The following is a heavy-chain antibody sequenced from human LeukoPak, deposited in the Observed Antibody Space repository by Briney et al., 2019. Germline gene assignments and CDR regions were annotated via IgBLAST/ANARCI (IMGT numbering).Heavy chain of an antibody. Sequence: SETLSLTCTVSGGSVSSGSYYWNWIRQPPGKGLEWMGYIYYSGSTNYNPSLKSRVTISLDTSKNQLSLKLSSVTAADTAVYYCARISIYYDSSGYSFDPWGQGTLVTVSS. D-gene: IGHD3-22*01. CDR1: GGSVSSGSYY. V-gene: IGHV4-61*01. J-gene: IGHJ5*02. CDR3: ARISIYYDSSGYSFDP. CDR2: IYYSGST.